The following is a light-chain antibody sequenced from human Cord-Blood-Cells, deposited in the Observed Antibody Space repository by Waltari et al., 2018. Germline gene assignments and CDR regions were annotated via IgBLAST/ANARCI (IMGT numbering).Light chain of an antibody. CDR3: SSYAGSNQGV. CDR1: SSDVGGYNY. CDR2: EVS. J-gene: IGLJ2*01. Sequence: QSALTQPPSASGSPGQSVTISCTGTSSDVGGYNYVSWYKQHPGKAPKHMIYEVSKRPSGVPDRFSGSKSGNTASLTVSGLQAEDEADYYCSSYAGSNQGVFGGGTKLTVL. V-gene: IGLV2-8*01.